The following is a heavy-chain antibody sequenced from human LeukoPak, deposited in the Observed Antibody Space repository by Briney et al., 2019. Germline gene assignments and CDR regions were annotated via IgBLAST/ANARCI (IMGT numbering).Heavy chain of an antibody. CDR3: ARDLGLRGVTNWFDP. CDR2: IDPSGGST. V-gene: IGHV1-46*01. D-gene: IGHD3-10*01. Sequence: ASVKVSCKASAYTFSSYLIHWMRQAPGQGLEWMGIIDPSGGSTAYAQKFQGRVTMTRDTSTSTVYMELSSLRSEDTAVYYCARDLGLRGVTNWFDPWGQGTLVTVSS. J-gene: IGHJ5*02. CDR1: AYTFSSYL.